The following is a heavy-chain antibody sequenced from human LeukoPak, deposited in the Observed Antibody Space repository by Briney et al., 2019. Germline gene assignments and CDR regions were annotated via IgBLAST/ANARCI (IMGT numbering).Heavy chain of an antibody. CDR3: TTEPLWQSIVGAQADFDY. Sequence: GGSLRLSCAASGFTFSNAWMKWVRQAPGKGLEWVGRIKSKTDGGTIDYATPVKGRFTISRDDSKNTLYLQMNSLKTEDTAVYYCTTEPLWQSIVGAQADFDYWGQGTLVTVSS. D-gene: IGHD1-26*01. J-gene: IGHJ4*02. CDR1: GFTFSNAW. V-gene: IGHV3-15*01. CDR2: IKSKTDGGTI.